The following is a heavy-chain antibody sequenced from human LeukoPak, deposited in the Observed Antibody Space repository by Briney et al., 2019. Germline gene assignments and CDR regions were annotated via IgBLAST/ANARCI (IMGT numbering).Heavy chain of an antibody. Sequence: SVKVSCKASGGTFSSYAISWVRQAPGQGLEWMGGIIPIFGTANYAQKFQGRVTITADESTSTAYMELSSLRSEDTAVYYCARDHDILTGPQDVNDDYWGQGTLVTVSS. CDR2: IIPIFGTA. CDR3: ARDHDILTGPQDVNDDY. V-gene: IGHV1-69*13. CDR1: GGTFSSYA. J-gene: IGHJ4*02. D-gene: IGHD3-9*01.